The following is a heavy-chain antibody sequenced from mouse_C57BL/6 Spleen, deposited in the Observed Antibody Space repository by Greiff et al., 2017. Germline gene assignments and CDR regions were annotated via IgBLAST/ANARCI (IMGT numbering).Heavy chain of an antibody. V-gene: IGHV1-43*01. CDR2: INPSTGGT. CDR3: ARDYYGSSYAMDY. Sequence: EVQLQQSGPELVKPGASVKISCKASGYSFTGYYMHWVKQSSEKSLEWIGEINPSTGGTSYNQKFKGKATLTVDKSSSTAYMQLKSLTSEDSAVYYCARDYYGSSYAMDYWGQGTSVTVSS. D-gene: IGHD1-1*01. J-gene: IGHJ4*01. CDR1: GYSFTGYY.